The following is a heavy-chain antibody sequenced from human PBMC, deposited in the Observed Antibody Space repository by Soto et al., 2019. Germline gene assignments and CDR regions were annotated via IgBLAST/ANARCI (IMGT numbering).Heavy chain of an antibody. V-gene: IGHV3-33*01. D-gene: IGHD2-8*01. CDR2: IWYDGSNK. Sequence: QVQLVESGGGVVQPGRSLRLSCAASGFTFSSYGMHWVRQAPGKGLEWVAVIWYDGSNKYYADSVKGRFTISRDNSKNTLYLQMNSLRAEDTAVYYCAREYCTNGVCYTGAFDILGQGTMVTVSS. CDR3: AREYCTNGVCYTGAFDI. J-gene: IGHJ3*02. CDR1: GFTFSSYG.